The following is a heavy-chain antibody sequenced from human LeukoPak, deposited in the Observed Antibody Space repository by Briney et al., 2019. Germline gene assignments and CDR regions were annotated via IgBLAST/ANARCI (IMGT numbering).Heavy chain of an antibody. CDR2: INPNSGGT. CDR3: ASRPAYSGYDWEVFDY. Sequence: GASVKVSCKASGYTFTGYYMHWVRQAPGQGLEWMGWINPNSGGTNYAQKFQGRVTMTRDTSISTAYMELSRLRSDDTAVYYCASRPAYSGYDWEVFDYWGQGTLVTVSS. CDR1: GYTFTGYY. D-gene: IGHD5-12*01. J-gene: IGHJ4*02. V-gene: IGHV1-2*02.